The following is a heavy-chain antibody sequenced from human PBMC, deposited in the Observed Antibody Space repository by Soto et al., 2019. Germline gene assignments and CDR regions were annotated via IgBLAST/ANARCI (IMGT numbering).Heavy chain of an antibody. D-gene: IGHD2-2*01. J-gene: IGHJ5*02. V-gene: IGHV3-15*01. CDR2: IKSKTDGGTT. CDR1: GFTFSNAW. Sequence: GGSLRLSCAASGFTFSNAWMSWVRQAPGKGLEWVGRIKSKTDGGTTDYAAPVKGRFTISRDDSKNTLYLQMNSLKTEDTAVYYCTTDAYCSSTSCPKGSWFDPWGQGTLVTVSS. CDR3: TTDAYCSSTSCPKGSWFDP.